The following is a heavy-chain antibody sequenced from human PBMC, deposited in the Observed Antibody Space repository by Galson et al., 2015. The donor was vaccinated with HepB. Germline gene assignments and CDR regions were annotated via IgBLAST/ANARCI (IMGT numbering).Heavy chain of an antibody. CDR3: ASRYCSSTSCYLKYYYYYYMDV. Sequence: SVKVSCKASGGTFSSYAISWVRQAPGQGLEWMGGIIPIFGTANYAQKFQGRVTITADESTSTAYMELSSLRSEDTAVYYCASRYCSSTSCYLKYYYYYYMDVWGKGTTVTVSS. D-gene: IGHD2-2*01. V-gene: IGHV1-69*13. J-gene: IGHJ6*03. CDR2: IIPIFGTA. CDR1: GGTFSSYA.